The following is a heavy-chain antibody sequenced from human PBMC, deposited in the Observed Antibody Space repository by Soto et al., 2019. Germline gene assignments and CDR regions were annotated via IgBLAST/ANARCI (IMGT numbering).Heavy chain of an antibody. J-gene: IGHJ4*02. CDR1: GYTFITYG. Sequence: QVQLVQSGAEVKKPGASVKVSCKASGYTFITYGVSWVRQAPGQGLAWLGWISTYNGNTRDAERLQGRVTMTTDTTTNTAYMELRNLRSDDKAVYYCARGPTDYYDNSANYFLDYWGQGTLVTVSS. D-gene: IGHD3-22*01. V-gene: IGHV1-18*01. CDR2: ISTYNGNT. CDR3: ARGPTDYYDNSANYFLDY.